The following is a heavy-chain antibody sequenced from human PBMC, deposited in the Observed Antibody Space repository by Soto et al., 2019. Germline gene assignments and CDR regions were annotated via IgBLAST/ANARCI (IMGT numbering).Heavy chain of an antibody. CDR2: ISSGAFTI. J-gene: IGHJ6*02. Sequence: GGSLRLSCIWSGFAFRDYEMNWVRQAPGKGLEWVAYISSGAFTIYYADSVRGRFTVSRDNAKNSLYLQMNSLRDEDAAVYYCARTSIIGTVHYYGMDVWGQGTTVTVS. V-gene: IGHV3-48*03. CDR1: GFAFRDYE. CDR3: ARTSIIGTVHYYGMDV. D-gene: IGHD1-26*01.